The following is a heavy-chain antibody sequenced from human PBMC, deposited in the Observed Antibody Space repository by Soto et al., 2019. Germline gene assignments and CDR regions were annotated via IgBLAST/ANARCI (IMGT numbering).Heavy chain of an antibody. J-gene: IGHJ3*02. CDR1: GFTFSSYW. CDR3: ARDKGIGYCSGGSCPSFDI. Sequence: EVQLVESGGGLVQPGGSLRLSCAASGFTFSSYWMSWVRQAPGKGLEWVANIKQDGSEKYYVDSVKGRFTISRDNAKNSLYLQMNSLRAEGTAVYYCARDKGIGYCSGGSCPSFDIWGQGTMVTVSS. V-gene: IGHV3-7*01. D-gene: IGHD2-15*01. CDR2: IKQDGSEK.